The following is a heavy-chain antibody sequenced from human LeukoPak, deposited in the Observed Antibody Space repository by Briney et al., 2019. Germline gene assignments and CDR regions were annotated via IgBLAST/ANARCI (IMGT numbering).Heavy chain of an antibody. CDR2: IYYSGST. V-gene: IGHV4-59*01. CDR1: GGSISSYY. J-gene: IGHJ4*02. D-gene: IGHD5-18*01. CDR3: ARGVPTGYSYVF. Sequence: SETLSLTCTVSGGSISSYYWSWIRQPPGKGLEWIGYIYYSGSTNYNPSLKSRVTISVDTSKNQFSLKLSSVTAADTAVYYCARGVPTGYSYVFWGQGTLVTVSS.